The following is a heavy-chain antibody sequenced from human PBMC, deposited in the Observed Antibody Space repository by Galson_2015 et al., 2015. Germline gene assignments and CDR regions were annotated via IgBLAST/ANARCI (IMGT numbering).Heavy chain of an antibody. CDR1: GFIFSRYD. CDR2: ISYDGNNK. CDR3: ASWNYGFDS. V-gene: IGHV3-30-3*01. D-gene: IGHD1-7*01. Sequence: SLRLSCAASGFIFSRYDMHWVRQAPGKGLEWVAVISYDGNNKYYADSVRGRFTISRDHSKNTVYLRMNSLRIEDTAVYYCASWNYGFDSWGQGTLVTVSS. J-gene: IGHJ4*02.